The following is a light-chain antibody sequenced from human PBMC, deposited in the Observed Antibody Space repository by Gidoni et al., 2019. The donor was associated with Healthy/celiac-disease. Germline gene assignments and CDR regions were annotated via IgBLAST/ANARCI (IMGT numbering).Light chain of an antibody. CDR2: DAS. V-gene: IGKV3-11*01. J-gene: IGKJ5*01. Sequence: IVLTQSPATLSLSPGERATLTCRASQSVSSYVAWYQQKPGQAPRLLIYDASNRATGIPARFSGSGSGTDFTLTISSLEPEDFAVYYCQQRSNWPPLTFGQXTRLEIK. CDR1: QSVSSY. CDR3: QQRSNWPPLT.